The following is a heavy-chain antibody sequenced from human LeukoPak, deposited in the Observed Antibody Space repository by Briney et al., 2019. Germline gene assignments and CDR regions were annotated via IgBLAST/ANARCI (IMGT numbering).Heavy chain of an antibody. CDR3: ARDRLVRGFFDY. V-gene: IGHV6-1*01. Sequence: SQTLSLTCAISGDSVSSNSVAWNWIRQSPPRGLEWLGRTYYRSKWYNDYAVSVKRRITINPDTSKNQVSLHLNSMTPEDAAVYYCARDRLVRGFFDYWGQGNLVTVSS. D-gene: IGHD6-19*01. CDR1: GDSVSSNSVA. J-gene: IGHJ4*02. CDR2: TYYRSKWYN.